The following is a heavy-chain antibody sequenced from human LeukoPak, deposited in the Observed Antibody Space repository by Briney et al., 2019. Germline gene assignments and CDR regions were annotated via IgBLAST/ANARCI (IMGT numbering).Heavy chain of an antibody. CDR2: IRYDGSNK. V-gene: IGHV3-30*02. CDR1: GFTFSSYG. CDR3: AKEPDFDWLLLDY. D-gene: IGHD3-9*01. Sequence: PGGSLRLSCAASGFTFSSYGMHWVRQAPGKGLEWVAFIRYDGSNKYYADSVKGRFTISRDNSKNTLYLQMNSLGAEDTAVYYCAKEPDFDWLLLDYWGQGTLVTVSS. J-gene: IGHJ4*02.